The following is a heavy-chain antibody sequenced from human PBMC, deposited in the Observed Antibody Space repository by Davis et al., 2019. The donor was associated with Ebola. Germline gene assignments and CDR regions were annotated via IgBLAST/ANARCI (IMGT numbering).Heavy chain of an antibody. V-gene: IGHV3-23*01. D-gene: IGHD1-26*01. CDR3: AKGTGATPAYHFDS. Sequence: GESLKISCAGSGFTFSSYAMSWVRQAPGKGLEWVSVISGSGGSTYYADSVKGRFTTSRDNSKNTLYLQMNTLRAEDTAVYYCAKGTGATPAYHFDSWGQGTLVTVSS. CDR2: ISGSGGST. J-gene: IGHJ4*02. CDR1: GFTFSSYA.